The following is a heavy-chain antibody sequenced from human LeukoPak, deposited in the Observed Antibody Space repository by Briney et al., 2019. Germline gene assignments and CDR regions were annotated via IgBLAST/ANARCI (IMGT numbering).Heavy chain of an antibody. CDR2: MYSGGST. CDR3: AKTSDYYFSFDY. D-gene: IGHD3-22*01. J-gene: IGHJ4*02. CDR1: GFTVSSNY. Sequence: GGSLRLSCAASGFTVSSNYMTWVRQAPGRGLEWVSTMYSGGSTYYADSVKGRFTIPRDSSKNTLYLQMNSLRAEDTAVYYCAKTSDYYFSFDYWGQGTLVTVSS. V-gene: IGHV3-53*01.